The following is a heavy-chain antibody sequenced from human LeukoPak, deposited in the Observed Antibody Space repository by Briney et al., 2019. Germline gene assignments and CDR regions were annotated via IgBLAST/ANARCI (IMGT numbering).Heavy chain of an antibody. D-gene: IGHD3-9*01. V-gene: IGHV1-69*13. J-gene: IGHJ4*02. Sequence: ASVKVSCKASGGTFSSYAISWVRQAPGQGLEWMGGIIPIFGTANYAQKFQGRVTITADESTSTAYMELSSLRSEDTAVYYCASAPGYYDIRDPPRYWGQGTLVTVSS. CDR2: IIPIFGTA. CDR3: ASAPGYYDIRDPPRY. CDR1: GGTFSSYA.